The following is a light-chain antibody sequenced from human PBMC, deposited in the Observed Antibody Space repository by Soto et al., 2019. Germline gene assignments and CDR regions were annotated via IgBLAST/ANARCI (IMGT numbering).Light chain of an antibody. V-gene: IGLV2-14*01. J-gene: IGLJ1*01. CDR3: SSYTSSSTLGV. Sequence: QSVLTQPASVSGSPVQSITMSCTGTSSDVGGYNYVSWYQQHPGKAPKLMIYEVSNRPSGVSNRFSGSKSGNTASLTISGLQAEDEADYYCSSYTSSSTLGVFGTGTKVTV. CDR2: EVS. CDR1: SSDVGGYNY.